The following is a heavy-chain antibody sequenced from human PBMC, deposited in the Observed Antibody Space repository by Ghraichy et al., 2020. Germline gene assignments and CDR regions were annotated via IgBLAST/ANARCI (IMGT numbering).Heavy chain of an antibody. J-gene: IGHJ4*02. D-gene: IGHD2-2*01. Sequence: GESLHISCAASGFNFDDYTMHWVRQAPGKGPEWVALINWDGSRSYFADSVKGRFTISRDNSNHSLHLQMNSLRADDTALYYCAKEHAAMVGIDFWGQGILVTVSS. CDR2: INWDGSRS. V-gene: IGHV3-43*01. CDR3: AKEHAAMVGIDF. CDR1: GFNFDDYT.